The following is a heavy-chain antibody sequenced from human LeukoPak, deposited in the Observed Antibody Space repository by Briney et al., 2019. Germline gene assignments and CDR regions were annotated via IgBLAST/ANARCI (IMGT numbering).Heavy chain of an antibody. J-gene: IGHJ5*02. CDR2: IYYTGST. D-gene: IGHD1-14*01. V-gene: IGHV4-39*01. CDR3: ARRGNRNGFDP. CDR1: GGSISSSNYY. Sequence: ASETLSLTCTGSGGSISSSNYYWGWIRQPPGKGLEWIGRIYYTGSTYYNPSLKRRVTISVDTSKNQLSLKLSSVTAADTAVYYWARRGNRNGFDPWGQGTLVTVSS.